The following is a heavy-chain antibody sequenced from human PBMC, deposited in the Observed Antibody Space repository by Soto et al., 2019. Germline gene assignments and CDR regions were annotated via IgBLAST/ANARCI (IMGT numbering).Heavy chain of an antibody. Sequence: QVQLQQWDAGLLKPSETLSLTCAVYGGTFSGYYWSWIRQPPGKGLEWIGEINHSGSTNYNPSLKSRVTISVDTSKNQFSLKLSSVTAADTAVYYCAIGRGSGSYYPRDYWGQGTLVTVSS. CDR2: INHSGST. V-gene: IGHV4-34*01. J-gene: IGHJ4*02. CDR1: GGTFSGYY. CDR3: AIGRGSGSYYPRDY. D-gene: IGHD3-10*01.